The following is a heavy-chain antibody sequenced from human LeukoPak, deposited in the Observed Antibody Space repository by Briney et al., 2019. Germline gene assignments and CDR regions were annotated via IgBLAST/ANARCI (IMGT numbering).Heavy chain of an antibody. D-gene: IGHD6-13*01. CDR3: ATNMAEAGDY. V-gene: IGHV3-21*01. J-gene: IGHJ4*02. CDR2: ISSTSSYI. CDR1: GFTFRTYS. Sequence: GGSLRLSCAASGFTFRTYSMNWVRQVPGKGLEWVSSISSTSSYIYYADSVKGRFTVSRDNAKNSLYLQMNSLRAEDTAVYYCATNMAEAGDYWGQGTLVTVSS.